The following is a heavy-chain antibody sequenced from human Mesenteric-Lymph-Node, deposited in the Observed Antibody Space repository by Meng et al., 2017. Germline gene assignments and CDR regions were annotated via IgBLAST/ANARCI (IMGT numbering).Heavy chain of an antibody. V-gene: IGHV3-74*01. CDR1: GFSFIDYR. CDR3: VRESMVTTRFDP. CDR2: IHSDGSST. J-gene: IGHJ5*02. D-gene: IGHD5-18*01. Sequence: GESLKISCAASGFSFIDYRFHWVRQAPGKGLVWVSRIHSDGSSTTYADSVKGRFTISRDNAKNTLYLQMNSLRAEDTAVYYCVRESMVTTRFDPWGQGTLVTVYS.